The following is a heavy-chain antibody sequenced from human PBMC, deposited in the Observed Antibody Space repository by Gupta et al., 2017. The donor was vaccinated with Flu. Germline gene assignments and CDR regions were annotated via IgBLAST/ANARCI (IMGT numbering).Heavy chain of an antibody. V-gene: IGHV3-30*18. CDR2: ISYDGSNK. CDR1: GFSFSHYG. D-gene: IGHD5-24*01. J-gene: IGHJ6*02. Sequence: QEQVVESGGGVVQPGGSLILSCAASGFSFSHYGIHLFRQAPGKGLEWVAVISYDGSNKYYADSVKGRFTISRDNSKNTLYLQMNSLTTEDTAVYYCAKDWKWNYNNYGMNVWGPGTTVTVSS. CDR3: AKDWKWNYNNYGMNV.